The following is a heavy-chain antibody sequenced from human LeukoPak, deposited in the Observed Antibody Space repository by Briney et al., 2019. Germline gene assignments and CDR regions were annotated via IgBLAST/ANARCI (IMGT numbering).Heavy chain of an antibody. J-gene: IGHJ6*03. D-gene: IGHD3-3*01. CDR3: ARLPPGVAYYYYMDV. V-gene: IGHV4-39*01. CDR1: GGSISSSSYY. CDR2: VYYSGST. Sequence: SETLSLTCTVSGGSISSSSYYWGWIRQPPGKGLEWIGSVYYSGSTYYNPSLKSRVTISVDTSKNQFSLKLSSVTAADTAVYYCARLPPGVAYYYYMDVWGKGTTVTVSS.